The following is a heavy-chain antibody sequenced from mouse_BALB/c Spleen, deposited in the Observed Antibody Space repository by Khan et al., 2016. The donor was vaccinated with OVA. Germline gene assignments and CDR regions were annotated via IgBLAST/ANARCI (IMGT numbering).Heavy chain of an antibody. CDR1: GYSITSGYG. Sequence: VQLKESGPGLVKPSQSLSLTCTVTGYSITSGYGWNWIRQFPGNKLEWMGYISYRGRTNYNPSLKSRISINRDTSKNQFFLQLNSVTTEETATSYCARTARIKFWGQGTTLTVSS. V-gene: IGHV3-2*02. D-gene: IGHD1-2*01. CDR2: ISYRGRT. J-gene: IGHJ2*01. CDR3: ARTARIKF.